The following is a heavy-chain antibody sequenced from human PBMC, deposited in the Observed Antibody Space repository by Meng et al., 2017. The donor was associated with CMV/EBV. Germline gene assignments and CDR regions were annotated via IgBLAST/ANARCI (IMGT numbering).Heavy chain of an antibody. CDR1: GFTFSSYW. CDR2: IKQDGSEK. Sequence: GESLKISCAASGFTFSSYWMSWVRQAPGKGLEWVDNIKQDGSEKYYVDSVKGRFTISRDNAKNSLYLQMNSLRAEDTAVYYCARDSQYYDILTGYSRFYAFDIWGQGTTVTVSS. D-gene: IGHD3-9*01. J-gene: IGHJ3*02. V-gene: IGHV3-7*01. CDR3: ARDSQYYDILTGYSRFYAFDI.